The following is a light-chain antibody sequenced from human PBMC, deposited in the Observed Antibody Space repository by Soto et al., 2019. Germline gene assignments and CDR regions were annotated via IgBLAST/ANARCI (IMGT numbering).Light chain of an antibody. J-gene: IGKJ5*01. CDR2: DAS. CDR1: QDISNT. CDR3: QQCKGYPIT. Sequence: AIQLTQSPSSLSASVGDSVTITCRATQDISNTLAWYQHKPGRGPTLVIFDASTLESGVPSRFTGSGSGTHFTLTTSSLQPEEFATYNCQQCKGYPITFGQGTRVEV. V-gene: IGKV1-13*02.